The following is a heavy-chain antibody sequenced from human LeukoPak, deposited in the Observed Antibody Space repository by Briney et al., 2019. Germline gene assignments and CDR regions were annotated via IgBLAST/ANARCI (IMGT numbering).Heavy chain of an antibody. CDR3: ARGGGVADY. D-gene: IGHD3-16*01. CDR1: GFTFSNYW. Sequence: GGSLRLSCVASGFTFSNYWMLWVRQAPGKGLMWVSLISTDGKSTRYAESVKGRFTISRDNAKNSLFLQMNSLRAEDTAVYYCARGGGVADYWGQGTLVTVSS. CDR2: ISTDGKST. V-gene: IGHV3-74*01. J-gene: IGHJ4*02.